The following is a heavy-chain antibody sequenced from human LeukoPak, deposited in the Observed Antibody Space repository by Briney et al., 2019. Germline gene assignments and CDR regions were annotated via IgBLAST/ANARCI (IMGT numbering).Heavy chain of an antibody. V-gene: IGHV3-23*01. Sequence: PGGSQRLSCATSGFTFSFYAMSWVRQAPGKGLEWVSIINGSGDRTYYADSVKGRFTVSRDNSENTLYMQMKSLRAEDTAVYYCVSQTYSGSDRYYFDYWGQGTLVTVSS. D-gene: IGHD1-26*01. CDR3: VSQTYSGSDRYYFDY. CDR2: INGSGDRT. CDR1: GFTFSFYA. J-gene: IGHJ4*02.